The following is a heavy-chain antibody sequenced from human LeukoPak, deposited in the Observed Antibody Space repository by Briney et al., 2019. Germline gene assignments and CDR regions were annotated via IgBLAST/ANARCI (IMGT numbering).Heavy chain of an antibody. CDR3: AKDRGISGSYYTLDY. CDR1: GFTFSSYA. V-gene: IGHV3-23*01. J-gene: IGHJ4*02. D-gene: IGHD1-26*01. Sequence: GGSLRLSCAASGFTFSSYAMTWVRQAPGKELEWVSSSSGSGGSTYYADPVKGRFTIPRDNSKNTLYLQMNSLRAEDTAVYYCAKDRGISGSYYTLDYWGQGTLVTVSS. CDR2: SSGSGGST.